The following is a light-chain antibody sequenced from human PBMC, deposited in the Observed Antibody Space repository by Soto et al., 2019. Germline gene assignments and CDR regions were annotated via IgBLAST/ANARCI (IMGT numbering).Light chain of an antibody. CDR3: HHNGSSPPYT. J-gene: IGKJ2*01. CDR2: GAS. Sequence: EVVLTQSPGTLSVSPGERATLSCRASQTVSSSYLAWYQQKPGQAPRLLIYGASNRATGIPDRFSGSGSGTDFTLTIKRLEPEDFAVYYCHHNGSSPPYTFGQGTKVDIK. CDR1: QTVSSSY. V-gene: IGKV3-20*01.